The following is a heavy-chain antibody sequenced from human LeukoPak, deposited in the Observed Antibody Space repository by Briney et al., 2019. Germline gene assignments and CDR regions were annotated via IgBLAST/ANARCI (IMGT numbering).Heavy chain of an antibody. CDR3: ARGLRDYYDSSGYYINPYYFDY. CDR1: GGSISSGGYY. Sequence: TSQTLSLTCTVSGGSISSGGYYWSWIRQHPGKGLEWIGYIYYSGSTYYNPSLKSRVTISVDTSKNQFSLKLSSVTAADTAVYYCARGLRDYYDSSGYYINPYYFDYWGQGTLVTVSS. V-gene: IGHV4-31*03. J-gene: IGHJ4*02. CDR2: IYYSGST. D-gene: IGHD3-22*01.